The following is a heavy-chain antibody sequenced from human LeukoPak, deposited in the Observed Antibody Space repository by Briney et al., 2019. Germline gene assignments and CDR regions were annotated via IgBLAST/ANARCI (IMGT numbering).Heavy chain of an antibody. D-gene: IGHD3-10*02. CDR3: ARKGVVFDYYYGMDV. V-gene: IGHV1-18*01. CDR1: GYRFTTYG. Sequence: ASVKVSCKASGYRFTTYGISWVRQAPGQGLEWMGWINSNNGKTNYAQKVQGRVAMTTDTSTSTAYMELRSLRSGDTAVYYCARKGVVFDYYYGMDVWGQGTTVTVSS. J-gene: IGHJ6*02. CDR2: INSNNGKT.